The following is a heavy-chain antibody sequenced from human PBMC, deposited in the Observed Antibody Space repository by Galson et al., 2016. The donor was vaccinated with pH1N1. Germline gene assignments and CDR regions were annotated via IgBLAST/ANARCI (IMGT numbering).Heavy chain of an antibody. CDR3: ARESLEWLIISGHRVQLNWFDP. Sequence: TLSLTCTVSGGSITSDSDFWTWIRQPAGKGLEWIGRVSGTGSTNYNPSLKSRVTISIDPSKSQFSLKMASVTAADTAVYFCARESLEWLIISGHRVQLNWFDPWGQGTLVTVSS. J-gene: IGHJ5*02. D-gene: IGHD3-3*01. CDR1: GGSITSDSDF. CDR2: VSGTGST. V-gene: IGHV4-61*02.